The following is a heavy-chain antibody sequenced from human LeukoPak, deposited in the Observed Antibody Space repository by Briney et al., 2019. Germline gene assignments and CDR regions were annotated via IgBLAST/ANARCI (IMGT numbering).Heavy chain of an antibody. CDR2: IFPSGGEI. CDR3: ATYRQVLLPFES. V-gene: IGHV3-23*01. Sequence: PGGSLRLSCAASGFTFCTFAMLWGGQPPGKGLEWVSSIFPSGGEIHYADSVRGRFTISRDNSKSILSLQMNSLRAEDTAIYYCATYRQVLLPFESWGQGTLVTVSS. CDR1: GFTFCTFA. J-gene: IGHJ4*02. D-gene: IGHD5-18*01.